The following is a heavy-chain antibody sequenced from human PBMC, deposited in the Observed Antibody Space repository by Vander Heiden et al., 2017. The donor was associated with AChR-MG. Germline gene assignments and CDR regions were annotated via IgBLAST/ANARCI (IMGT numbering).Heavy chain of an antibody. CDR2: ISGSGGRT. V-gene: IGHV3-23*01. CDR1: GFTFGSYA. Sequence: EVRLLESRGGLVQPGGSLRATCAASGFTFGSYAMSGGRQAPGKGLEWGSAISGSGGRTYYADSVKGRFTISRDNSKNTLYLQRNSLRAEDTAVYYCAKDLYGGSRGGYWGQGTLVTVSS. CDR3: AKDLYGGSRGGY. D-gene: IGHD2-15*01. J-gene: IGHJ4*02.